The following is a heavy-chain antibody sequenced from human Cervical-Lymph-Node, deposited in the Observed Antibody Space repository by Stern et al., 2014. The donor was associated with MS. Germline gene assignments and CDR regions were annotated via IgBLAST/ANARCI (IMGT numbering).Heavy chain of an antibody. CDR1: GFAFSSFT. J-gene: IGHJ4*02. CDR3: ASRDGYNSFDH. V-gene: IGHV3-21*01. Sequence: EVQLEESGGGLVKPGGDLRLSCAASGFAFSSFTMNWVRQAPGKGLEWVSSISSGSSNLNYADSVKGRFTVSRDNAKKSLYLQMNSLRVEDTAVYYCASRDGYNSFDHWGQGTLVTVSS. D-gene: IGHD5-24*01. CDR2: ISSGSSNL.